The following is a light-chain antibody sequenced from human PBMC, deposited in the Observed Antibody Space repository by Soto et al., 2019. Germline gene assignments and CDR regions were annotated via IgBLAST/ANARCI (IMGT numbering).Light chain of an antibody. Sequence: EIVLTQSPGTLSLSPGERATLSCRASQSVSSNYLAWYQQTRGQAPRLLIYAASSRATGIPDRFSGSGSGTDFTLTISSLEPEDFAVYYCQQRSRWPVTFGQGTKVDIK. CDR2: AAS. CDR1: QSVSSNY. V-gene: IGKV3D-20*02. J-gene: IGKJ1*01. CDR3: QQRSRWPVT.